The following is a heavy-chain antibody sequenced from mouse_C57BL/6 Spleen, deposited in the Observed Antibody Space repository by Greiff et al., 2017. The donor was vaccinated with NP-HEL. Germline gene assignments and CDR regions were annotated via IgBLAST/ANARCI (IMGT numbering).Heavy chain of an antibody. V-gene: IGHV1-50*01. CDR3: ARTGYYSNYEDY. CDR2: IDPSDSYT. CDR1: GYTFTSYW. J-gene: IGHJ2*01. D-gene: IGHD2-5*01. Sequence: VQLQQSGAELVKPGAPVKLSCKASGYTFTSYWMQWVKQRPGQGLEWIGEIDPSDSYTNYNQKFKGKATLTVDTSSSTAYMQLSSLTSEDSAVYYCARTGYYSNYEDYWGQGTTLTVSS.